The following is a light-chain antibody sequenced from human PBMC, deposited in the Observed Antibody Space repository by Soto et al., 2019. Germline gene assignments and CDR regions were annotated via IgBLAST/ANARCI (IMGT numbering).Light chain of an antibody. CDR1: SSNIGSHV. Sequence: QSVPTQPPSASGTPGQRVTISCSGSSSNIGSHVVYWYQQLPGTAPKLLIYNNNQRPAGVPDRFSGSKSGTSASLAISGLQSEDEADYYCAVWDDSLNGWVFGGGTKLTVL. J-gene: IGLJ3*02. CDR2: NNN. V-gene: IGLV1-44*01. CDR3: AVWDDSLNGWV.